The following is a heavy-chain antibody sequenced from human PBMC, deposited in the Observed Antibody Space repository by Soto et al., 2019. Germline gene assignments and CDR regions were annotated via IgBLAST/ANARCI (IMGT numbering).Heavy chain of an antibody. CDR1: GYLFTSYW. CDR2: IDPTDSYT. Sequence: GESLKISFKVSGYLFTSYWISWVRQMPGKGLEWMGRIDPTDSYTDYSPSFQGHVTISVDKSINTAYLQWRSLKASDSAMYYCERLPVLSLVAVWGFEYWGQGTQVNVS. V-gene: IGHV5-10-1*01. D-gene: IGHD3-16*01. J-gene: IGHJ4*02. CDR3: ERLPVLSLVAVWGFEY.